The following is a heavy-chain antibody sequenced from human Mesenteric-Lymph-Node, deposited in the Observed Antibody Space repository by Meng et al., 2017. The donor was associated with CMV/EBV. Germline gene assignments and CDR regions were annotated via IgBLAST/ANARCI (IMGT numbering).Heavy chain of an antibody. D-gene: IGHD3-10*02. V-gene: IGHV3-33*03. J-gene: IGHJ6*02. CDR1: GFTFSDYG. Sequence: LSLTCAASGFTFSDYGMHWVRLAPGRGLEWVAAIWYDGTKYYPASVKGRFTVSRDNSKNTLYLQMDSLRAEDTAVYYCAKFCSGSYYPYYSYYALDVWGQGTTVTVSS. CDR3: AKFCSGSYYPYYSYYALDV. CDR2: IWYDGTK.